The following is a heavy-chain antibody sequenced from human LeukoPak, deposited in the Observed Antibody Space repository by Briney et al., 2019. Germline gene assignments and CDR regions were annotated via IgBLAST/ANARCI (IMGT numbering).Heavy chain of an antibody. J-gene: IGHJ6*02. V-gene: IGHV4-59*01. CDR2: IYYSGST. D-gene: IGHD6-13*01. CDR3: ARAAARNYYYYGMDV. CDR1: GGSISSYY. Sequence: ETLSLTCTVSGGSISSYYWSWIRQPPGKGLEWIGYIYYSGSTNYNPSLKSRVTISVDTSRNQFSLKLSSVTAADTAVYYCARAAARNYYYYGMDVWGQGTTVTVSS.